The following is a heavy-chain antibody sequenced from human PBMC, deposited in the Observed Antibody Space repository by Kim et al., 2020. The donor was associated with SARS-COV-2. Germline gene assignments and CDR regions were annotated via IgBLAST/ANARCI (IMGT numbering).Heavy chain of an antibody. CDR3: LLGGRLNFGVPFDY. D-gene: IGHD3-10*01. Sequence: GGSLRLSCATSGFTFSNYGMHWVRQAPGKGLDWVAVISYDGSNKYYADSVKGRFTISRDNSKNTLYLQMNSLRAEDTAVYYCLLGGRLNFGVPFDYWGQG. V-gene: IGHV3-30*03. J-gene: IGHJ4*02. CDR2: ISYDGSNK. CDR1: GFTFSNYG.